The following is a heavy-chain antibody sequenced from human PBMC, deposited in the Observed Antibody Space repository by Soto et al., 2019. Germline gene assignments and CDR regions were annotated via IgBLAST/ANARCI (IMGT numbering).Heavy chain of an antibody. Sequence: QVQLVQSGAEVKKPGASVKVSCKASGYTFTSYGISWVRQAPGQGLEWMGWISAYNGNTNYAQKLQGRVTMTTDTSTSTAYMELRSLRSDDTAVYYCAREEIPCNCNDEPTSLDYWGQGTLVTVSS. CDR2: ISAYNGNT. CDR1: GYTFTSYG. V-gene: IGHV1-18*01. D-gene: IGHD1-20*01. CDR3: AREEIPCNCNDEPTSLDY. J-gene: IGHJ4*02.